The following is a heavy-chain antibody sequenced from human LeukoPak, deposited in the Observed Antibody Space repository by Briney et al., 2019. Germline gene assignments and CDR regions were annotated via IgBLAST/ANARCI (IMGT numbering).Heavy chain of an antibody. CDR1: GGSISSYY. D-gene: IGHD3-22*01. V-gene: IGHV4-4*09. Sequence: SETLSLTCIVSGGSISSYYWSWIRQPPGKGLEWIGYIYTSGSTNYNPSLKSRVTISVDTSKNQFSLKLSSVTAADTAVYYCARALGGSGYYRYYYYYMDVWGKGTTVTVSS. CDR2: IYTSGST. CDR3: ARALGGSGYYRYYYYYMDV. J-gene: IGHJ6*03.